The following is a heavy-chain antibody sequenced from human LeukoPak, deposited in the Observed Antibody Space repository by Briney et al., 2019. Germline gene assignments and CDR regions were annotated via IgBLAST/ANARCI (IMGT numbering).Heavy chain of an antibody. J-gene: IGHJ4*02. Sequence: SETPSLTCTVSGGSISSYYWSWIRQPPGKGLEWIGYIYYSGSTNYNPSLKSRVTISVDTSKNQFSLKLSSVTAADTAVYYCARDVGYYFDYWGQGTLVTVSS. CDR2: IYYSGST. V-gene: IGHV4-59*01. CDR3: ARDVGYYFDY. CDR1: GGSISSYY.